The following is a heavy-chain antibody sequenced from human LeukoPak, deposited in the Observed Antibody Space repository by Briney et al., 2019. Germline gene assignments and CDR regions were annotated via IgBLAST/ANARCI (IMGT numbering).Heavy chain of an antibody. CDR2: IYYSGST. CDR1: GGSISSYY. CDR3: ARDGSYYDFWSGYHNWFDP. D-gene: IGHD3-3*01. Sequence: PSETLSLTCTVSGGSISSYYWSWLRQPPGKGLEWIGYIYYSGSTNYNPSLKSRVTISVDTSKNQFSLKLSSVTAADTAVYYCARDGSYYDFWSGYHNWFDPWGQGTLVTVSS. V-gene: IGHV4-59*01. J-gene: IGHJ5*02.